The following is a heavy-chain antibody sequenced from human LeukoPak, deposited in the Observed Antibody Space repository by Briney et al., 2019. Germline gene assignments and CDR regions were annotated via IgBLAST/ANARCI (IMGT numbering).Heavy chain of an antibody. J-gene: IGHJ3*02. CDR1: GGSISSSSYY. V-gene: IGHV4-39*07. CDR2: IYYTGST. CDR3: ATRNRAAGAFDI. Sequence: SETLSLTCTVSGGSISSSSYYWGWLRQPPGKGPEWIGSIYYTGSTYYNPSLKSRVTISVDTSKNQFSLRLSSVTAADTAVYYCATRNRAAGAFDIWGQGTMVTVSS. D-gene: IGHD2/OR15-2a*01.